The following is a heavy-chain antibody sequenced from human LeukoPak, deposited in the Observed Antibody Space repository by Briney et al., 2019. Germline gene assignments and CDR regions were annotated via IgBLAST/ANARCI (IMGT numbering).Heavy chain of an antibody. V-gene: IGHV1-18*04. CDR1: GYTFRSHG. CDR3: ARVGYDSSGQYRGYFFDY. Sequence: GASVKVSCKAFGYTFRSHGISWVRQAPGQGLEWVGWISVSSGHRNYAQRLQDRVNMTTDTSTNTVYMELTSLRSDDTAVYYCARVGYDSSGQYRGYFFDYWGQGTLVIVSS. J-gene: IGHJ4*02. D-gene: IGHD3-22*01. CDR2: ISVSSGHR.